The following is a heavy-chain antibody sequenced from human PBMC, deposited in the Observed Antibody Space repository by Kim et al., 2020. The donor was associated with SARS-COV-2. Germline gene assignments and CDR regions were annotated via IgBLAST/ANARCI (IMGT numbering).Heavy chain of an antibody. V-gene: IGHV3-33*01. CDR1: GFTFSSYG. J-gene: IGHJ4*02. Sequence: GGSLRLSCAASGFTFSSYGMHWVRQAPGKGLEWVAVIWYDGSNKYYADSVKGRFTISRDNSKNTLYLQMNSLRAEDTAVYYCAREGYNYGSGSYLFLDYWGQGTLVTVSS. D-gene: IGHD3-10*01. CDR3: AREGYNYGSGSYLFLDY. CDR2: IWYDGSNK.